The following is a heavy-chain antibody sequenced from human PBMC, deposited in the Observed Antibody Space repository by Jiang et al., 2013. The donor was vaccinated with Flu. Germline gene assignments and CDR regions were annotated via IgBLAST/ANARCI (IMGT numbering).Heavy chain of an antibody. V-gene: IGHV3-30*02. CDR2: IWHDGSNR. CDR1: GFTFSYYR. J-gene: IGHJ4*02. Sequence: VQLVESGGGVVQPGGSLRLSCAASGFTFSYYRMHWVRQAPGKGLEWVASIWHDGSNRHYGDSVQGRFTVFRENSDDTLYLQMNSLTAEDTAVYFCATLRGSTYDTYVLDFWGQGTLVSVSS. D-gene: IGHD3-3*01. CDR3: ATLRGSTYDTYVLDF.